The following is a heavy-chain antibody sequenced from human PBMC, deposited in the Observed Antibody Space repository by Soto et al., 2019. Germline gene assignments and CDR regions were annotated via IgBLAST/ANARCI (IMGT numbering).Heavy chain of an antibody. CDR2: ISSSGSTI. Sequence: XGSLRLSCASSGFTFSSYEMNWVRQAPGKGLEWVSYISSSGSTIYYADSVKGRFTISRDNAKNSLYLQMNSLRAEDTAVYYCASLSLNRAAPDVGAQGTTXT. D-gene: IGHD6-13*01. J-gene: IGHJ6*02. CDR3: ASLSLNRAAPDV. V-gene: IGHV3-48*03. CDR1: GFTFSSYE.